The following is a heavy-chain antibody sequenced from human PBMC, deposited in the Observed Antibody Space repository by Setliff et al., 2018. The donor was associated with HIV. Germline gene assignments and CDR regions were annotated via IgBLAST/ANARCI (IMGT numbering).Heavy chain of an antibody. CDR2: INWNGGST. J-gene: IGHJ4*02. Sequence: GGSLRLSCTASAFTFGNYAMSWVRQAPGKGLVWVSGINWNGGSTGYADSVKGRFTICRDNSKNSLYLQMNSLRAEDTALYYCARERDYISRGNFDNWGQGTLVTVSS. D-gene: IGHD2-2*02. CDR3: ARERDYISRGNFDN. V-gene: IGHV3-20*04. CDR1: AFTFGNYA.